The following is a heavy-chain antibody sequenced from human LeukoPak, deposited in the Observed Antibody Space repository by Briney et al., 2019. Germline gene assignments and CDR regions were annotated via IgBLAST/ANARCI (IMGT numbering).Heavy chain of an antibody. V-gene: IGHV3-30-3*01. D-gene: IGHD5-12*01. J-gene: IGHJ4*02. CDR1: GFTFSSYA. Sequence: GGSLRLSCAASGFTFSSYAMHWVRQAPGKGLEWVAVISYDGSNKYYADSVKGRFTIPRDNSKNTLYLQMNSLRAEDTAVYYCARDSGYESFDYWGQGTLVTVSS. CDR3: ARDSGYESFDY. CDR2: ISYDGSNK.